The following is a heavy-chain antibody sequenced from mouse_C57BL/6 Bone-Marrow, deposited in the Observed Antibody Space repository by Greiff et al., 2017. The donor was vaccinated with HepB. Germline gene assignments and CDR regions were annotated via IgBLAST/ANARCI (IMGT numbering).Heavy chain of an antibody. J-gene: IGHJ3*01. D-gene: IGHD4-1*01. CDR2: IYPGDGDT. Sequence: VKVVESGAELVKPGASVKISCKASGYAFSSYWMNWVKQRPGKGLEWIGQIYPGDGDTNYNGKFKGKATLTADKSSSTAYMQLSSLTSEDSAVYFCARRSRLGAWFAYWGQGTLVTVSA. CDR1: GYAFSSYW. CDR3: ARRSRLGAWFAY. V-gene: IGHV1-80*01.